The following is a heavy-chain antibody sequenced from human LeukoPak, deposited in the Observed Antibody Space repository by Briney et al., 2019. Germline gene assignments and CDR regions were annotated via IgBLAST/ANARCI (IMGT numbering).Heavy chain of an antibody. J-gene: IGHJ6*03. CDR3: ARDYYDSSGYYMDV. V-gene: IGHV1-8*02. CDR1: GYTFTSYG. Sequence: ASVKVSCKASGYTFTSYGISWVRQATGQGLEWMGWMNPNSGNTGYAQKFQGRVTMTRNTSISTAYMELSSLRSEDTAAYYCARDYYDSSGYYMDVWGKGTTVTISS. CDR2: MNPNSGNT. D-gene: IGHD3-22*01.